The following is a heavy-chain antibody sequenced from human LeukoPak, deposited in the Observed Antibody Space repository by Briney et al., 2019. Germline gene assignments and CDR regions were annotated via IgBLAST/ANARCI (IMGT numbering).Heavy chain of an antibody. CDR3: ARRAYYYYGMDV. Sequence: SQTLSLTCTVSGGSIASGEYYWNWIRQPPGKGLEWIGEINHSGSTNYNPSLKSRVTISVDTSKNQFSLKLSSVTAADTAVYYCARRAYYYYGMDVWGQGTTVTVSS. J-gene: IGHJ6*02. CDR1: GGSIASGEYY. CDR2: INHSGST. V-gene: IGHV4-30-4*01. D-gene: IGHD1-26*01.